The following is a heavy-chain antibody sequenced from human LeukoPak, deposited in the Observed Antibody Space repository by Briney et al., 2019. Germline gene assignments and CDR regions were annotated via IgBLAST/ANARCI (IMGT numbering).Heavy chain of an antibody. D-gene: IGHD5-12*01. V-gene: IGHV1-69*13. CDR3: ARDPGYSGYSFDY. CDR1: GGTFSNYA. J-gene: IGHJ4*02. Sequence: ASVKVSCKASGGTFSNYAISWVRQAPGQGLEWMGGIIPIFGTANYAQKFQGRVTITADESTSTAYMELSSLRSEDTAVYYCARDPGYSGYSFDYWGQGTLVTVSS. CDR2: IIPIFGTA.